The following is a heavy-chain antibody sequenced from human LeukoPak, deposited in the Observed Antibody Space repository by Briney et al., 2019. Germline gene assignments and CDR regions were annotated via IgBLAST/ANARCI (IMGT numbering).Heavy chain of an antibody. CDR1: GFTVSSNH. Sequence: GGSLRLSCAASGFTVSSNHMSWVRQAPGKGLEWVSVIYSGGSTYYADSVKGRFTISRDNSKNTLYLQMNSLRAEDTAVYYCARLAAGYWYFDLWGRGTLVTVSS. D-gene: IGHD3-22*01. V-gene: IGHV3-66*02. CDR2: IYSGGST. J-gene: IGHJ2*01. CDR3: ARLAAGYWYFDL.